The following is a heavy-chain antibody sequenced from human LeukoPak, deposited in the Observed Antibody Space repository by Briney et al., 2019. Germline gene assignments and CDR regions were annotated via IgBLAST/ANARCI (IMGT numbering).Heavy chain of an antibody. CDR1: DTSFRSYA. D-gene: IGHD2-15*01. CDR3: ANYCSGGSGRPSYSGYY. V-gene: IGHV3-23*01. Sequence: GGSLRLAGAAFDTSFRSYAMTWGPRAPGKGREWFSTISLGGLITYYADSVKGRFTISRDFSKNPLSLQMNARRTQTTAVFYCANYCSGGSGRPSYSGYYWGQGTLVTVSS. CDR2: ISLGGLIT. J-gene: IGHJ4*02.